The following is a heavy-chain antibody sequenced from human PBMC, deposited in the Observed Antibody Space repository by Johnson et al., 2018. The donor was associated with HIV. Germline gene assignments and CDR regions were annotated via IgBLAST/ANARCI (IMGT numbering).Heavy chain of an antibody. V-gene: IGHV3-20*04. D-gene: IGHD2-21*02. CDR3: ASAYTANI. CDR1: GSTFDDYG. J-gene: IGHJ3*02. Sequence: VQLVESGGGVVRPGGSLRLSCAASGSTFDDYGMSWVRQAPGKGLEWVSRINSDGTNTTYADSVKGRFTISRDNARNTLFLQMHSLRAEDTAVYYCASAYTANIWGQGTKVTVSS. CDR2: INSDGTNT.